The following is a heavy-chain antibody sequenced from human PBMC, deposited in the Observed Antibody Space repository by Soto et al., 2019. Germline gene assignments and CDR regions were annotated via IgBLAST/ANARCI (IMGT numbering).Heavy chain of an antibody. Sequence: QVQLVQSGAEVKKPGSSVKVSCKASGGTFSSYAISWVRQAPGQGLEWMGGIIPIFGTANYAQKFQGRVTVTADKSTSTEYMELSSLRSEDTAVYYCARQRTPLGLRLLEWLLGAWFAPWGQGTLVTVSS. CDR3: ARQRTPLGLRLLEWLLGAWFAP. CDR1: GGTFSSYA. J-gene: IGHJ5*02. CDR2: IIPIFGTA. D-gene: IGHD3-3*01. V-gene: IGHV1-69*06.